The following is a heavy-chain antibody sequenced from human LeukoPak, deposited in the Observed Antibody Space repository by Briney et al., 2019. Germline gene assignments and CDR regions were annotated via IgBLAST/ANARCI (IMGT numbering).Heavy chain of an antibody. D-gene: IGHD3-10*01. CDR2: ISSSSSTI. J-gene: IGHJ4*02. V-gene: IGHV3-48*01. CDR3: ARKGYGSGSYTFDY. CDR1: GFTFSSYN. Sequence: GGSLGLSCAASGFTFSSYNMNWVRQAPGKGLEWVSYISSSSSTIYYADSVKGRFTISRDNAKNSLYLQMNSLRAEDTAVYYCARKGYGSGSYTFDYWGQGTLVTVSS.